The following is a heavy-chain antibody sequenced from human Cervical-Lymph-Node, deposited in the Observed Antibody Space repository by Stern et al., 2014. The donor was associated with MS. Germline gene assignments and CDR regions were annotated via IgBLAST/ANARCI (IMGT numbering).Heavy chain of an antibody. CDR2: FRPFGDDA. V-gene: IGHV3-23*04. CDR1: GFPFIAYA. CDR3: VKDGLRGSSSYLKYFDY. Sequence: LPLVESGGPLVQPGGALSLSCTASGFPFIAYAMSWVRQAPVPGLARAEVFRPFGDDAYYSDSVRGRITFARYTSYDVYLRSSTLRAEDTAVYFCVKDGLRGSSSYLKYFDYWGRGTLVTVSS. J-gene: IGHJ4*02. D-gene: IGHD5/OR15-5a*01.